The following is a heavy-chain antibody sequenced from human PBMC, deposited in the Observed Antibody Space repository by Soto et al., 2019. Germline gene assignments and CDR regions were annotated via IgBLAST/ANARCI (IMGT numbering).Heavy chain of an antibody. Sequence: GGSLRLSCAASGFTFSSYAMSWVRQAPGKGLEWVSAISGSGGSTYYADSVKGRFTISRDNSKNTLYLQMNSLRAEDTAVYYCAKDLSHNIVVVPAAIDYWGQGTLVTVSS. D-gene: IGHD2-2*01. CDR1: GFTFSSYA. V-gene: IGHV3-23*01. CDR2: ISGSGGST. J-gene: IGHJ4*02. CDR3: AKDLSHNIVVVPAAIDY.